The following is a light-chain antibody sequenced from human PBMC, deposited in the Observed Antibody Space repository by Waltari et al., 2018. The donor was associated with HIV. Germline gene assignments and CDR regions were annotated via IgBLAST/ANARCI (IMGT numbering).Light chain of an antibody. V-gene: IGLV10-54*04. CDR2: RSD. CDR3: SAWDSTLSALV. CDR1: SSNVGNQG. Sequence: AGLTQPPSVSKGLRQTATITCSGNSSNVGNQGAAWLQHHQGHPPKLLSYRSDSRPSCISERFSASRSGNIACLSIIGLQPEDEADYYCSAWDSTLSALVFGTGTKVTVL. J-gene: IGLJ1*01.